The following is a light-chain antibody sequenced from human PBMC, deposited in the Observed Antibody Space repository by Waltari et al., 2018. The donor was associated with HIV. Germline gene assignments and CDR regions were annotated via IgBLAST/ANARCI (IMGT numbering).Light chain of an antibody. CDR1: PSDIGGYNY. V-gene: IGLV2-11*01. CDR2: DVN. Sequence: QSALTQPHSVSGSPGQSVTISCTGTPSDIGGYNYVSWYRQFPGKAPSVIIHDVNKRPSGVPDRFSGSKSGNTASLTISGLQTDDEADYYCCSYAGNSDVVFGGGTTLTVL. CDR3: CSYAGNSDVV. J-gene: IGLJ2*01.